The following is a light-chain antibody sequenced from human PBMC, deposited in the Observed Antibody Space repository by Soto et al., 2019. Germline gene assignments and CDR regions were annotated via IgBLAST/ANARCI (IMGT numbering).Light chain of an antibody. V-gene: IGKV1D-13*01. Sequence: AIQLTQSPSSLSASVGDRVTITCRASQGISSALAWYQQKPGKAPKLLIYDASSLESGVPSRFSGSGSGTDFTLTIGSLQPEDCAPYYFQQCNNYPLTFGPWTKVDIK. CDR3: QQCNNYPLT. J-gene: IGKJ3*01. CDR1: QGISSA. CDR2: DAS.